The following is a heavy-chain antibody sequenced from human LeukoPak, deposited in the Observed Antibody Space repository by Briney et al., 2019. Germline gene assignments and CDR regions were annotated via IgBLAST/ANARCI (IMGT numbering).Heavy chain of an antibody. V-gene: IGHV3-23*01. CDR1: GFTVSSNY. D-gene: IGHD3-10*01. CDR2: ISGSGGST. Sequence: GGSLRLFCAASGFTVSSNYMSWVRQAPGKGLEWVSAISGSGGSTYYADSVKGRFTISRDNSGNTLYLQMSSLRAEDTAVYYCAKRYYYASGSYYQEYYFDYWGQGTLVTVSS. CDR3: AKRYYYASGSYYQEYYFDY. J-gene: IGHJ4*02.